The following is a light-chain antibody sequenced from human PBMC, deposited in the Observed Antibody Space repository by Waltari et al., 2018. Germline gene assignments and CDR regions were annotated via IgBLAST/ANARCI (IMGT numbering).Light chain of an antibody. CDR2: ENN. Sequence: NFVLTQPHSVSESPGKTVTISCTGSSGSIASNYVQWYQPRPGSAPTTVIYENNQRPSGVPGRFSGSIDSSSNSASLTISGLKTEDEADYYCQSYDTSDVVFGGGTKLTVL. V-gene: IGLV6-57*02. CDR1: SGSIASNY. J-gene: IGLJ2*01. CDR3: QSYDTSDVV.